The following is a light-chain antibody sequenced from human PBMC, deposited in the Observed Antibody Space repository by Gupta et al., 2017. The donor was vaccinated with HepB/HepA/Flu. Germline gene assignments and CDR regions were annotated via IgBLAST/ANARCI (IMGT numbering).Light chain of an antibody. CDR3: SSYTSSYTVV. CDR1: SSDVGGYNF. J-gene: IGLJ2*01. CDR2: DDI. V-gene: IGLV2-14*03. Sequence: QSALPQPACVSGSPGQSSTISCTGTSSDVGGYNFVSWYQKYPDKAPRLMIYDDINRPSGVSTRFSGSKSGNTASLTISGLQSEEEAEYYCSSYTSSYTVVFGGGTKLTVL.